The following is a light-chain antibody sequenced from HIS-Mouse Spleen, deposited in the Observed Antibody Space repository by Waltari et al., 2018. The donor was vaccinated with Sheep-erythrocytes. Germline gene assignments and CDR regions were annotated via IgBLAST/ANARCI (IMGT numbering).Light chain of an antibody. J-gene: IGKJ2*01. Sequence: EIVLTQSPATLSLSPGERATLSCRASQSVSSYLAWYQQKPCQAPRLLLYDASNRATGIPARFSGSGSGTDFTLTISSLEPEDFAVYYCQQRSNWYTFGQGTKLEIK. CDR3: QQRSNWYT. V-gene: IGKV3-11*01. CDR2: DAS. CDR1: QSVSSY.